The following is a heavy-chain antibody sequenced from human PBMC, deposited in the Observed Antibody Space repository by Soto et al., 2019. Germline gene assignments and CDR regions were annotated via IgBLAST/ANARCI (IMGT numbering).Heavy chain of an antibody. Sequence: ASVKVSCKASGFVSTNHNFHWVRQAPGQSLEWMGRINAGNGNTQYSQNFQGRVTFTSDPSASTASMELTNLRFEDRAMYYCASDYGSNWRLWGQGTLVTVSS. V-gene: IGHV1-3*01. CDR2: INAGNGNT. D-gene: IGHD6-19*01. J-gene: IGHJ4*02. CDR1: GFVSTNHN. CDR3: ASDYGSNWRL.